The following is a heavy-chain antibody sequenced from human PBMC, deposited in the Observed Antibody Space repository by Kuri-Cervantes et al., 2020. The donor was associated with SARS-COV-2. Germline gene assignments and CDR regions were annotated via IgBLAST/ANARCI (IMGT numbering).Heavy chain of an antibody. CDR3: ATGGLLWFGEKDI. D-gene: IGHD3-10*01. V-gene: IGHV1-24*01. Sequence: ASVKVSCKVSGYTLAELSMHWVRQAPGKGLEWMGGFDPEDGEAIYAQKFQGRVTMTEDTSTDTAYMELSSLRSEDTAVYYCATGGLLWFGEKDIWGQGTMVTVSS. J-gene: IGHJ3*02. CDR2: FDPEDGEA. CDR1: GYTLAELS.